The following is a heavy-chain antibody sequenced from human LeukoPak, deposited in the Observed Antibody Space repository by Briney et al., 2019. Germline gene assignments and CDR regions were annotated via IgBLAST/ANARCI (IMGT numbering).Heavy chain of an antibody. J-gene: IGHJ5*02. V-gene: IGHV3-23*01. CDR3: ARGLYASGWYGPRGLTNWFDP. CDR1: GFTFSSYG. CDR2: ISGSGGST. D-gene: IGHD6-19*01. Sequence: GGSLRLSCAASGFTFSSYGMSWVRQAPGKGLEWVSAISGSGGSTYYTDSVKGRFTISRDNAKNSLYLQMNSLRAEDTAVYYCARGLYASGWYGPRGLTNWFDPWGQGTLVTVSS.